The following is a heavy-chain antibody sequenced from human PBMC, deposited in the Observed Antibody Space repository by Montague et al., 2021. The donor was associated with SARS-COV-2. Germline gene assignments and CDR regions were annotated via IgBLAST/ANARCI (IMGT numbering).Heavy chain of an antibody. V-gene: IGHV4-39*07. CDR3: ARGVVAAPDTSDY. CDR2: VAYSGST. D-gene: IGHD6-13*01. CDR1: GDSIGSSHTY. J-gene: IGHJ4*02. Sequence: SETLSLTCSVSGDSIGSSHTYWGWIRQPPGKGLEWIGCVAYSGSTYYNPSLKSRVTISVDTSKNQFSLKLISVTAADTALYYCARGVVAAPDTSDYWGQGTLVTVSS.